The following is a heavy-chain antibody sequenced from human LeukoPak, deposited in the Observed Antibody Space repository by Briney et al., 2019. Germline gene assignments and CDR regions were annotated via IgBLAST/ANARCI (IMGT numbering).Heavy chain of an antibody. V-gene: IGHV3-21*04. Sequence: PGGSLRLSCAASGFTFSSYSMNWVRQAPGKGLEWVSSISSSSSYIYYADSVKGRFTISRDNAKNSLYLQMNSLRAEDTAVYYCAREGDGYGEYGMDVWGQGTTVTVSS. CDR2: ISSSSSYI. J-gene: IGHJ6*02. CDR1: GFTFSSYS. CDR3: AREGDGYGEYGMDV. D-gene: IGHD5-24*01.